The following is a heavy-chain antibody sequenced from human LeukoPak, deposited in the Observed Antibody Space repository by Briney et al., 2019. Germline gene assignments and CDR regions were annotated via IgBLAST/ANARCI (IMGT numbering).Heavy chain of an antibody. CDR3: AREFSSYCIDY. V-gene: IGHV3-30*19. CDR2: ISYDGSEK. CDR1: GFTFGRYS. Sequence: PGGSLRLSCGASGFTFGRYSLHWVRQAPGKGLEWVAVISYDGSEKYYADSVKSRFTVSRDNSKNTLYLEVNRLRAEDTAIYYCAREFSSYCIDYWGQGTPVTVSS. D-gene: IGHD2-21*02. J-gene: IGHJ4*02.